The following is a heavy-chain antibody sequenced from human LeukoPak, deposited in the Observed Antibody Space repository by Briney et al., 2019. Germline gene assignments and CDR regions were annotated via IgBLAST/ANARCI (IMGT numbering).Heavy chain of an antibody. CDR1: GGSFSGYY. Sequence: SETLSLTCAVYGGSFSGYYWSWIRQPPGKGLEWIGEINHSGSTNYNPSLKSRVTISVDTSKNQFSLKLSSVTAADTAVYYCARGTATSLDYWGQGTLVTVPS. CDR2: INHSGST. V-gene: IGHV4-34*01. J-gene: IGHJ4*02. CDR3: ARGTATSLDY. D-gene: IGHD6-25*01.